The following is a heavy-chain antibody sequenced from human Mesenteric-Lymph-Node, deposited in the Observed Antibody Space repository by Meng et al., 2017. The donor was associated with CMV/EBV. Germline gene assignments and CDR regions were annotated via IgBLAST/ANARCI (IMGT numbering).Heavy chain of an antibody. J-gene: IGHJ6*02. CDR3: ARDNGYCSGTSCYDSYYYYGMDV. D-gene: IGHD2-2*01. V-gene: IGHV3-48*04. CDR1: GFTFSSYS. CDR2: ISISGTTI. Sequence: GESLKISCAASGFTFSSYSMNWVRQAPGRGLEWVSYISISGTTIYYADSVKGRFTISRDNAKNSLYLQMNTLRAEDTAVYYCARDNGYCSGTSCYDSYYYYGMDVWGQGTTVTVSS.